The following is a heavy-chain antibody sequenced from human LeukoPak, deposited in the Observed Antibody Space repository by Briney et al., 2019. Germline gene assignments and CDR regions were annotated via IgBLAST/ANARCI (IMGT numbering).Heavy chain of an antibody. CDR2: ISYDGSNK. D-gene: IGHD3-10*01. Sequence: GGSLRLSCAASGFTFSSYALHWVRQAPGKGLEWVAVISYDGSNKYYADSVKGRFTISRDNSKNTLYLQMNSLRAEDTAVYYCAKVSMVRGFDAFDIWGQGTMVTVSS. CDR1: GFTFSSYA. J-gene: IGHJ3*02. CDR3: AKVSMVRGFDAFDI. V-gene: IGHV3-30*04.